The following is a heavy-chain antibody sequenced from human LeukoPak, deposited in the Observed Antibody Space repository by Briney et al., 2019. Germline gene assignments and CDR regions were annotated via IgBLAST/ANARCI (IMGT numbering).Heavy chain of an antibody. D-gene: IGHD3-16*01. CDR2: IYYSGST. V-gene: IGHV4-39*01. CDR3: ARRTLSGVISLGAFDI. Sequence: SETLSLTCTVSGGSISSSSYYWGWIRQPPGKGLEWIGSIYYSGSTYYNPSLKSRVTISVDTSKNQFSLKLSSVTAADTAAYYCARRTLSGVISLGAFDIWGQGTMVTVSS. J-gene: IGHJ3*02. CDR1: GGSISSSSYY.